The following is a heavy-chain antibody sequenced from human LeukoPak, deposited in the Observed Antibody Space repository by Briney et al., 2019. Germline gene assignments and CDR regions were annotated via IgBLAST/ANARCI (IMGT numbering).Heavy chain of an antibody. CDR2: IISSGRNI. Sequence: GGSLRLSCAASGFTFSGYSMNWVRQAPGKGLEWVSSIISSGRNIYYADSVKGRFTISRDNAKNSLYLQMNILRAEDTAVYYCARTGFSSSWYFRYFDYWGQGTLVSVSS. V-gene: IGHV3-21*01. D-gene: IGHD6-13*01. CDR3: ARTGFSSSWYFRYFDY. CDR1: GFTFSGYS. J-gene: IGHJ4*02.